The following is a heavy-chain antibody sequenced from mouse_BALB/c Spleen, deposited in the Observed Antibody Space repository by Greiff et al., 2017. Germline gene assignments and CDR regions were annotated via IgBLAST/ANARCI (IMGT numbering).Heavy chain of an antibody. D-gene: IGHD4-1*01. CDR3: ARRTFTGTGDY. V-gene: IGHV1-7*01. CDR1: GYTFTSYW. Sequence: QVQLQQSGAELAKPGASVKMSCKASGYTFTSYWMHWVKQRPGQGLEWIGYINPSTGYTEYNQKFKDKATLTADKSSSTAYMQLSSLTSEDSAVYYCARRTFTGTGDYWGQGTTLTVSS. CDR2: INPSTGYT. J-gene: IGHJ2*01.